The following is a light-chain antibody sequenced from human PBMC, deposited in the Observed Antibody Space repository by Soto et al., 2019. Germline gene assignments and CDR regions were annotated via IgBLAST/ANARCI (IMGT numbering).Light chain of an antibody. CDR3: GSWDSSLSAYV. CDR2: DDN. CDR1: SSDVGDYNY. Sequence: SVLTQPRSVSGSPGQSVTISCTGTSSDVGDYNYVSWYQQLPGTAPKLLIYDDNKRPSGIPDRFSGSKSGTSATLGITGFQTGDEADYYCGSWDSSLSAYVFGTGTKVTAL. J-gene: IGLJ1*01. V-gene: IGLV1-51*01.